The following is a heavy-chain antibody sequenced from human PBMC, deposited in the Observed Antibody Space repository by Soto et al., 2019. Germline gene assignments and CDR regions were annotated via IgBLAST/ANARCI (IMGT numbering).Heavy chain of an antibody. Sequence: EVQLVESGGGLVQPGGSLRLSCAASGFTVSSNYMSWVRQATGKGLEWVSVIYSGGSTYYADSVKGRFTISRHNSKNTLYLRMNSRRAEDTAVYYCARFAHRYGLGAFDIWGQRTLVTVSS. CDR1: GFTVSSNY. CDR3: ARFAHRYGLGAFDI. D-gene: IGHD3-10*01. J-gene: IGHJ3*02. CDR2: IYSGGST. V-gene: IGHV3-53*04.